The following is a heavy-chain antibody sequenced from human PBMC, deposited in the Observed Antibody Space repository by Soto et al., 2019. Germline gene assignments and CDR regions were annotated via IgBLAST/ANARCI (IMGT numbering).Heavy chain of an antibody. D-gene: IGHD4-17*01. V-gene: IGHV4-39*01. CDR3: VSQRTTVPTQAYFDY. Sequence: SETLSLTCTVSGGSVTNSSYYWGWIRQSPGKGLEWIGSVYYRGRSYSKSSVKSRVAISVDTSKNRFSLSLNSVTASDTAVYFCVSQRTTVPTQAYFDYWGPGALVTVSS. J-gene: IGHJ4*02. CDR1: GGSVTNSSYY. CDR2: VYYRGRS.